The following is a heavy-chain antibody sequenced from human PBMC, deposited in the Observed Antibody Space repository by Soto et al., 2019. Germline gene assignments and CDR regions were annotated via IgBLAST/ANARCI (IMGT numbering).Heavy chain of an antibody. Sequence: PSETLSLTCAVSGYSISSGYYWGWIRQPPGKGLEWIGSIYHSGSTYYNPSLKSRVTISVDTSKNQFSLKLSSVTAADTAVYYCARDVRDYYGSGNCFDDCGQGTLVTASS. CDR1: GYSISSGYY. CDR2: IYHSGST. CDR3: ARDVRDYYGSGNCFDD. J-gene: IGHJ4*02. V-gene: IGHV4-38-2*02. D-gene: IGHD3-10*01.